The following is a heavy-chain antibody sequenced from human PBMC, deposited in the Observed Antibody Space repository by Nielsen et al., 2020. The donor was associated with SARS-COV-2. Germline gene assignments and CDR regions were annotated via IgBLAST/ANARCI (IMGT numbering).Heavy chain of an antibody. Sequence: ASVKVSCKASGGTFSSYAISWVRQAPGQGPEWMGRIDPHSGGTTYAQKFQGRVTMTRDTSINTAYMELTRLRSDDTAVYYCARDDDNWGSLAYWGQGTLVTVSS. D-gene: IGHD7-27*01. CDR3: ARDDDNWGSLAY. V-gene: IGHV1-2*06. CDR2: IDPHSGGT. CDR1: GGTFSSYA. J-gene: IGHJ4*02.